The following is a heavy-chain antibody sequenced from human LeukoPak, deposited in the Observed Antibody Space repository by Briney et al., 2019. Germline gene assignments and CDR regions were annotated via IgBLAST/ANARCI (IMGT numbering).Heavy chain of an antibody. J-gene: IGHJ3*02. CDR1: GGSFSGYY. V-gene: IGHV4-34*01. CDR2: INHSGST. D-gene: IGHD1-26*01. Sequence: SETLSLTCAVYGGSFSGYYWSWIRQPPGKGLEWIGEINHSGSTNYNPSLKSRVTISVDTSKNQFSLKLSSVTAADTAVYYCARVEVGATSVFDIWGQGIMVTVSS. CDR3: ARVEVGATSVFDI.